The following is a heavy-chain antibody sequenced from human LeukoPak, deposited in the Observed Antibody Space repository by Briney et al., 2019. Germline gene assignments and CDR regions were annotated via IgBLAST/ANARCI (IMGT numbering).Heavy chain of an antibody. CDR3: ARIDSSSWYYFDY. J-gene: IGHJ4*02. CDR2: IYPGDSDT. V-gene: IGHV5-51*01. D-gene: IGHD6-6*01. CDR1: GYSFTNYW. Sequence: GESLKISCKGSGYSFTNYWIGWVRQMPGKGLEWMGIIYPGDSDTRYSPSFQGQVTISADKSISTAYLQWSNLKASDTAMYYCARIDSSSWYYFDYWGQGTLVTVSS.